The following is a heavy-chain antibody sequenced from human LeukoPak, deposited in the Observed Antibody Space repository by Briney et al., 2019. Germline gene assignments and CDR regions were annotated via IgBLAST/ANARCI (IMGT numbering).Heavy chain of an antibody. CDR3: ARERIQLWLRVFDY. D-gene: IGHD5-18*01. CDR1: GFTFSSYW. CDR2: INSDGSST. V-gene: IGHV3-74*01. J-gene: IGHJ4*02. Sequence: GGSLRLSCAAPGFTFSSYWMHWVRQAPGKGLVWVSRINSDGSSTSYAGSVKGRFTISRDNAKNTLYLQMNSLRAEDTAVYYCARERIQLWLRVFDYWGQGTLVTVSS.